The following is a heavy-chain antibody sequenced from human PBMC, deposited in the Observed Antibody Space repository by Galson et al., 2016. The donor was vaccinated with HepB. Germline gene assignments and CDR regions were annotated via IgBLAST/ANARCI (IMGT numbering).Heavy chain of an antibody. CDR3: AKVAPEGYFFDT. CDR1: GFSLSGYA. V-gene: IGHV3-23*01. J-gene: IGHJ4*02. Sequence: SLRLSCAASGFSLSGYAMSWVRQAPGKGPEWVSSIGGSGSNTYYGASVDGRFTVSRDNFKNTLSLQMNSLRAEDTAVYYCAKVAPEGYFFDTWGRGALVTVSS. CDR2: IGGSGSNT.